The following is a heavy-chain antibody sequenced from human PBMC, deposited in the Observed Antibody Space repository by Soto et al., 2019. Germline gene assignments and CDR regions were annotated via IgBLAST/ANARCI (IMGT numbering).Heavy chain of an antibody. V-gene: IGHV3-11*01. CDR1: GFIFGDYY. Sequence: QMQLVESGGNLVKPGGSLRLSCSGSGFIFGDYYMNWIRKAPGKGLEWVSYISSGGNTISYSDSVKGRFTISRDNAKKSVYLEMDSLRPEDTAGYYCARRLFRDVWGQGTLVTVSS. J-gene: IGHJ4*02. CDR3: ARRLFRDV. CDR2: ISSGGNTI. D-gene: IGHD2-21*01.